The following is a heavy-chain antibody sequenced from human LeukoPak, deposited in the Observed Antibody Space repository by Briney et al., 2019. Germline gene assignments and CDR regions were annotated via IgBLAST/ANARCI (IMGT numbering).Heavy chain of an antibody. V-gene: IGHV1-18*01. CDR1: GYTFTSYG. CDR2: ISAYNGKT. Sequence: ASVKVSCKASGYTFTSYGISWGRQAPGQGLEWMGWISAYNGKTNNAQKLQGRVTMTTDTSTSTAYMELRSLRSDDTAVYYCARDEYDFWSGYYYMDVWGKGTTVTVSS. J-gene: IGHJ6*03. D-gene: IGHD3-3*01. CDR3: ARDEYDFWSGYYYMDV.